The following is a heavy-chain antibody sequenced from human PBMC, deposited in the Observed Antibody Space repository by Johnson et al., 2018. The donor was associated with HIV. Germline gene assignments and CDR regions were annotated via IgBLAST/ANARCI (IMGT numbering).Heavy chain of an antibody. CDR3: ATLGGTVTTRAIAQPHDAFGI. V-gene: IGHV3-30*03. CDR2: ISYDGSVK. Sequence: VHLVESGGDLVKPGGSLRLSCEASGFTFRNYGMHWVRQAPGKGLEWVAVISYDGSVKYYADAVKGRFTISRDNSKNTLYLQMNSLRAEDTAVYYCATLGGTVTTRAIAQPHDAFGIWGQGTMVTASS. J-gene: IGHJ3*02. D-gene: IGHD4-17*01. CDR1: GFTFRNYG.